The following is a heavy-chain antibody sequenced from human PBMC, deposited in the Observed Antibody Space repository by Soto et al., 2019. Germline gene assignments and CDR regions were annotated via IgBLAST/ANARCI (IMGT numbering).Heavy chain of an antibody. J-gene: IGHJ6*02. D-gene: IGHD2-2*01. CDR3: ARYCSSTSCYVYYYGMDV. Sequence: GGSLRLSCAASGFTVSSNYISWVRQAPGKGLEWVSVIYSGGSTYYADSVKGRFTISRDNSKNTLYLQMNSLRAEDTAVYYCARYCSSTSCYVYYYGMDVWGQGTTVTVSS. CDR1: GFTVSSNY. V-gene: IGHV3-53*01. CDR2: IYSGGST.